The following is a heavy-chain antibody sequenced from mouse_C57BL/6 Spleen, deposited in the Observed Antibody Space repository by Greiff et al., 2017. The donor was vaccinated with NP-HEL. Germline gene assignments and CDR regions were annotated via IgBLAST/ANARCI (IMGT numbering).Heavy chain of an antibody. V-gene: IGHV1-15*01. D-gene: IGHD1-3*01. CDR2: IDPETGGT. CDR3: TRMRVEPQAWFAY. J-gene: IGHJ3*01. CDR1: GYTFTDYE. Sequence: VQGVESGAELVRPGASVTLSCKASGYTFTDYEMHWVKQTPVHGLEWIGAIDPETGGTAYNQKFKGKATLTVDKSSSTAYMELRSLTSEDSAVYYYTRMRVEPQAWFAYWGQGTLVTVSA.